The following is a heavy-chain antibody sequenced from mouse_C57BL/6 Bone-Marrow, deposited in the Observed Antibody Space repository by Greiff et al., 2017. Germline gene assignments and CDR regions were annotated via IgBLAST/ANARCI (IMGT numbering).Heavy chain of an antibody. V-gene: IGHV1-50*01. D-gene: IGHD2-4*01. J-gene: IGHJ3*01. Sequence: QVQLQQPGAELVKPGASVKLSCKASGYTFTSYWMQWVKQRPGQGLEWIGEIDPSDSYTNYNQKFKGKATLTVDTSSSTAYMQLSSLTSEDSAVYYCAREYDYDSAWFAYGGQGTLVTVSA. CDR2: IDPSDSYT. CDR1: GYTFTSYW. CDR3: AREYDYDSAWFAY.